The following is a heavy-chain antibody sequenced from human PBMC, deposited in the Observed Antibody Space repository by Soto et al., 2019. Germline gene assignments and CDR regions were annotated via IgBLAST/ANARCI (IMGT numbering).Heavy chain of an antibody. CDR3: ARGPVNYYGSGSYSYYYYGMDV. CDR1: GYTFTGYY. CDR2: INPNSGDT. V-gene: IGHV1-2*02. Sequence: ASVKVSCKASGYTFTGYYMHWVRQAPGQGLEWMGWINPNSGDTNYAQKFQGRVTMTRDTSISTAYMELSRLRSDDTAVYYCARGPVNYYGSGSYSYYYYGMDVWGKGTTVTVSS. D-gene: IGHD3-10*01. J-gene: IGHJ6*04.